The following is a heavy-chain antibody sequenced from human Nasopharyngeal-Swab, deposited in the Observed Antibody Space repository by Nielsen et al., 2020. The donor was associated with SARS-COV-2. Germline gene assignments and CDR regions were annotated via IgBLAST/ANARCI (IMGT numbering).Heavy chain of an antibody. Sequence: SETLSLTCSVSGGSISSDFWTWIRQPPGKALEWIGNIYYSGTTSYNPSLKSRVTISVDTSKNQFSLKLISVTAADTALYYCARGGLGPIDNWGQGTLVTVSS. D-gene: IGHD3/OR15-3a*01. CDR1: GGSISSDF. CDR2: IYYSGTT. CDR3: ARGGLGPIDN. V-gene: IGHV4-59*12. J-gene: IGHJ4*02.